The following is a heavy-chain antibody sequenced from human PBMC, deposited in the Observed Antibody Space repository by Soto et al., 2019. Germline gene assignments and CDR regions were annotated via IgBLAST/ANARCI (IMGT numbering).Heavy chain of an antibody. Sequence: KPSETLSLTCTVSGGSISSYYWSWIRQPPGKGLEWIGYIYYSGSTNYNPSLKSRVTISVDTSKNQFSLKLSSVTAADTAVYYCARDSRRLYYDYVWGSYRYGAFDIWGQGTMVTVSS. CDR2: IYYSGST. D-gene: IGHD3-16*02. J-gene: IGHJ3*02. V-gene: IGHV4-59*01. CDR1: GGSISSYY. CDR3: ARDSRRLYYDYVWGSYRYGAFDI.